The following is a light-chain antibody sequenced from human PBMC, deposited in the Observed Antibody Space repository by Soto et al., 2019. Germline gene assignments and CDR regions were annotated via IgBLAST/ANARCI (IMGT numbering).Light chain of an antibody. CDR3: QQANSFPLT. V-gene: IGKV1-12*01. CDR1: QGSSSW. Sequence: DIQMTPSPSSVSASVGDRVTITCRASQGSSSWLAWYQQKPGKAPMLLIYAASSLQSGVPSRFSVSGSGTDFSLIISCLHPEDCATDYCQQANSFPLTFGGGTKVEIK. J-gene: IGKJ4*01. CDR2: AAS.